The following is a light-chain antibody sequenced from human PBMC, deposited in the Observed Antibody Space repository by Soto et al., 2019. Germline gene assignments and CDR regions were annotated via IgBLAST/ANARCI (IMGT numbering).Light chain of an antibody. Sequence: EIVVTQSPGTLSLSPGERASLSCRASQSVSSRSLAWYQQKPGQAPRLLISGASSRAAGIPARFSGSGSGTEFTLTISSLQSKDFAVYYCQQYGSSLITFGQGTRLDIK. CDR2: GAS. V-gene: IGKV3-20*01. CDR1: QSVSSRS. CDR3: QQYGSSLIT. J-gene: IGKJ5*01.